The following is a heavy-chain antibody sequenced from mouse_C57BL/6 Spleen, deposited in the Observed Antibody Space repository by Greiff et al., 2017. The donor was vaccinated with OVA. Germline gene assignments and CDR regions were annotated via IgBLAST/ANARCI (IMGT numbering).Heavy chain of an antibody. CDR1: GFTFSSYT. CDR2: ISGGGGNT. CDR3: ARGGAVVAPRYFDV. Sequence: EVKLVESGGGLVKPGGSLKLSCAASGFTFSSYTMSWVRQTPEKRLEWVATISGGGGNTYYPDSVKGRFTISRDNAKNTLYLQMSSLRSEDTALYYCARGGAVVAPRYFDVWGTGTTVTVSS. D-gene: IGHD1-1*01. J-gene: IGHJ1*03. V-gene: IGHV5-9*01.